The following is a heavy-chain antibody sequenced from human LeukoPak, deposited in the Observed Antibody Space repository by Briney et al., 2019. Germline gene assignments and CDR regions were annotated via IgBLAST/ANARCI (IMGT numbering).Heavy chain of an antibody. Sequence: ASVKVSCKVSGYTLTELSMHWVRQAPGKGLEWMGGFDPEDGETIYAQKFQGRVTMTEDTSTDTAYMELSSLRSEDTAVYYCAIPVQPERRRIFKTYYYYGMDVWGQGTTVTVSS. J-gene: IGHJ6*02. CDR2: FDPEDGET. D-gene: IGHD1-1*01. V-gene: IGHV1-24*01. CDR1: GYTLTELS. CDR3: AIPVQPERRRIFKTYYYYGMDV.